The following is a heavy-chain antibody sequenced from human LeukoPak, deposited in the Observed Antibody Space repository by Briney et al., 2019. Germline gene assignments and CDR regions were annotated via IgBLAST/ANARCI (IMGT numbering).Heavy chain of an antibody. J-gene: IGHJ3*02. CDR2: ISSSSSYT. CDR3: ARAHITMVRGVIDAFDI. V-gene: IGHV3-11*06. D-gene: IGHD3-10*01. CDR1: GFTFSDYY. Sequence: PGGSLRLSCAASGFTFSDYYMSWIRQAPGKGLELVSYISSSSSYTNYADSVKGRFTISRDNAKNSLYLQMNSLRAEDTAVYYCARAHITMVRGVIDAFDIWGQGTMVTVSS.